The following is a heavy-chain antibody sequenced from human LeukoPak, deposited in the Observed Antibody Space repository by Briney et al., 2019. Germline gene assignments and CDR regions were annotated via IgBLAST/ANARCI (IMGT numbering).Heavy chain of an antibody. Sequence: PGGSLRLSCAASEFTFSSYEMNWVRQAPGKGLEWVSYISNSGTTTYYADSVKGRFTISRDNAKSSLYLQMNSLRAEDTAVYYCARKGEWDMVRGALDYWGQGTLVTVSS. CDR1: EFTFSSYE. CDR3: ARKGEWDMVRGALDY. J-gene: IGHJ4*02. V-gene: IGHV3-48*03. D-gene: IGHD3-10*01. CDR2: ISNSGTTT.